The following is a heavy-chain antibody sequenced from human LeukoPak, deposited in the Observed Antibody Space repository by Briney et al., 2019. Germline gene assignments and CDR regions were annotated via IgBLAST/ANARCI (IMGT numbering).Heavy chain of an antibody. Sequence: GRSLRLSCAASGFTFSSYGMHWVRQAPGKGLEWVAVIWYDGSNKYYTDSVKGRFTISRDNSKNTLYLQMNSLRAEDTAVYYCASNNWGLKYYFDYWGQGTLVTVSS. CDR2: IWYDGSNK. V-gene: IGHV3-33*01. CDR3: ASNNWGLKYYFDY. CDR1: GFTFSSYG. D-gene: IGHD7-27*01. J-gene: IGHJ4*02.